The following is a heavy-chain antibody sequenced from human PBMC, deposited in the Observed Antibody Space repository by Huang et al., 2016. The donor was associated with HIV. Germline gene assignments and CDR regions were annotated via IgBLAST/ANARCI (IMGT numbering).Heavy chain of an antibody. J-gene: IGHJ3*02. CDR2: CDPEQVET. V-gene: IGHV1-24*01. Sequence: VQLVQSGAEVKKPGASVKVSCKVSVYTLTELSIHWVRQAPGNGLAWMGGCDPEQVETKYAQSIGGRVTMTEDTSTDKAYLELNGLRSEETALYYCATGFDTYFDIWGQGTMVIASS. D-gene: IGHD3-9*01. CDR1: VYTLTELS. CDR3: ATGFDTYFDI.